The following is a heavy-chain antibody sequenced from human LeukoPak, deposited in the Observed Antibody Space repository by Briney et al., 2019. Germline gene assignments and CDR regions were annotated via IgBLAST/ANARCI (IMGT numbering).Heavy chain of an antibody. J-gene: IGHJ4*02. D-gene: IGHD5-18*01. V-gene: IGHV4-34*01. CDR1: GGSFSGYY. CDR2: INHSGST. Sequence: SETLSLTCAVYGGSFSGYYWSWIRQPPGKGLEWIGEINHSGSTNYNPSLKSRVTISVDTSKNQFSLNLSSVTAADTAVYYCARESGYSYAPFDYWGQGTLVTVSS. CDR3: ARESGYSYAPFDY.